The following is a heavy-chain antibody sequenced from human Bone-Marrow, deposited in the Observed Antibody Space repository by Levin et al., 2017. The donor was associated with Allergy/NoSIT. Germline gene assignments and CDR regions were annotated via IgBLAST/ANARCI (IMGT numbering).Heavy chain of an antibody. D-gene: IGHD3-16*02. Sequence: GGSLRLSCAASGFTFSSDAMIWVRQAPGKGLEWVSAISNSGGSTYYADSVKGRFSISRDNSRNTLYVQMNSLRAEDTAVYYCAKDINYVWGSYRHYYYDYYGMDVWGQGTTVTVSS. V-gene: IGHV3-23*01. CDR1: GFTFSSDA. CDR2: ISNSGGST. CDR3: AKDINYVWGSYRHYYYDYYGMDV. J-gene: IGHJ6*02.